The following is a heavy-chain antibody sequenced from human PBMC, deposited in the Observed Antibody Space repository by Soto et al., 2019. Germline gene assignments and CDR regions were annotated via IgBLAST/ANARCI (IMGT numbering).Heavy chain of an antibody. CDR2: ISAHYGNT. CDR3: ARGRYGDY. J-gene: IGHJ4*02. V-gene: IGHV1-18*01. D-gene: IGHD1-1*01. CDR1: GYNFTTYG. Sequence: QVHLVQSGAEVKKPGASVKVSCKGSGYNFTTYGITWVRQAPGQGLEWMGWISAHYGNTNYAQKLQGRVTVTRHTSTSTAYMELRSLRSDDTAVYYCARGRYGDYWGQGALVTVSS.